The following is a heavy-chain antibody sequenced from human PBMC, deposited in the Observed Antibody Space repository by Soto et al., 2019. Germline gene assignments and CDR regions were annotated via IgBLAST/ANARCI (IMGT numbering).Heavy chain of an antibody. Sequence: SVKVSCKASGGTFSSYAISWVRQAPGQGLEWMGGIIPIFTTANYAQKFQGRVTITADESTSTAYMALSSLRSEDTAVYYCARVHDYGSGSYVYGIDVWGQGTTVTVSS. CDR1: GGTFSSYA. J-gene: IGHJ6*02. V-gene: IGHV1-69*13. CDR2: IIPIFTTA. CDR3: ARVHDYGSGSYVYGIDV. D-gene: IGHD3-10*01.